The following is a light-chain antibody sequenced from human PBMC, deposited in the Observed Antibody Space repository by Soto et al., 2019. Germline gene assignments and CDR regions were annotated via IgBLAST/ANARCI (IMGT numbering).Light chain of an antibody. CDR1: QSVSSY. J-gene: IGKJ1*01. Sequence: EIVLTQSPATLSLSPGERATLSCRASQSVSSYLAWFQQKPGQAPRLLIYDASHRATGIPARFSGSGSGTDFTLTISSLEPEDFAVYYCQPRSNWPQWTFGQGTKVEVK. CDR3: QPRSNWPQWT. CDR2: DAS. V-gene: IGKV3-11*01.